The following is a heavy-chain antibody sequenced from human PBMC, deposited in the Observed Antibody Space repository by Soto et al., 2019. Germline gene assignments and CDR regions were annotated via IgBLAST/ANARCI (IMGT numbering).Heavy chain of an antibody. CDR2: TGLSGRTT. CDR3: ATVHNTARSFNF. J-gene: IGHJ4*02. Sequence: EVQLLESGGGLVQAGGSIRLSCVASGLTFSVSAMTWVRQAPGKGLEWVSTTGLSGRTTYYGDSVKGRFTVSRGNSKNTLDLQMSSLRAEDTAVYYCATVHNTARSFNFGGQGALGTVSS. V-gene: IGHV3-23*01. D-gene: IGHD1-20*01. CDR1: GLTFSVSA.